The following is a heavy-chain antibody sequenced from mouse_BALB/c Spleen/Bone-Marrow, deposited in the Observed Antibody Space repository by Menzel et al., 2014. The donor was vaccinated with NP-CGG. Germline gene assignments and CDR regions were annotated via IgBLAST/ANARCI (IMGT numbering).Heavy chain of an antibody. CDR2: INPDSSMI. J-gene: IGHJ2*01. CDR1: GFDFSRYW. V-gene: IGHV4-1*02. D-gene: IGHD4-1*01. Sequence: EVQLVESGGGLVQPGGSLKLSCAASGFDFSRYWMSWVRQAPGKGLEWVGEINPDSSMINYTPSLKDKFIISRDNAKNTLYLQMSKVRSEDTALYYCARPGTWGYFDYWGQGTTLTVSS. CDR3: ARPGTWGYFDY.